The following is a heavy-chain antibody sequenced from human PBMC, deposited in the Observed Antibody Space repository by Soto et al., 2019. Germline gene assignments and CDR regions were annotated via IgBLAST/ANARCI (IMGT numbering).Heavy chain of an antibody. Sequence: PGESLKISCKGSGYNFIYWIAWVRQMPGRGLEWMGVIHPGDSDTRYSPSFQGQVTISADTSINTAYLQWSSLKASDTAIYYCARQDGSALFFFDFWGLGTLVTVSS. CDR2: IHPGDSDT. CDR1: GYNFIYW. D-gene: IGHD6-19*01. J-gene: IGHJ4*02. V-gene: IGHV5-51*01. CDR3: ARQDGSALFFFDF.